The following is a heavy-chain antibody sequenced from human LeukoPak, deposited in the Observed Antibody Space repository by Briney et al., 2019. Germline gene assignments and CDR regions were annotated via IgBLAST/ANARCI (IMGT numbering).Heavy chain of an antibody. Sequence: PGGSLRLSCAASGFTFSSYWMSWVRQAPGKGLEWVANIKQDGSEKYYVDSVKGRFTISRDNAKNSLYLQMNSLRAEDTAVYYCARVYVTTIFGVTKGPFDYWGQGTLVTVSS. J-gene: IGHJ4*02. CDR1: GFTFSSYW. D-gene: IGHD3-3*01. CDR3: ARVYVTTIFGVTKGPFDY. CDR2: IKQDGSEK. V-gene: IGHV3-7*01.